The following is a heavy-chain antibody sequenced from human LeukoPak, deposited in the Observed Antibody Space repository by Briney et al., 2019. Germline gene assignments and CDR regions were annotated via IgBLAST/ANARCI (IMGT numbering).Heavy chain of an antibody. D-gene: IGHD4-17*01. CDR1: GFTFSSYS. CDR3: AREMTTVTTSSWFDP. CDR2: ISSSSSYI. J-gene: IGHJ5*02. Sequence: GGSLRLSCAASGFTFSSYSMNWVRQAPGKGLEWVSSISSSSSYIYYADSVKSRFTISRDNAKNSLYLQMNSLRAEDTAVYYCAREMTTVTTSSWFDPWGQGTLVTVSS. V-gene: IGHV3-21*01.